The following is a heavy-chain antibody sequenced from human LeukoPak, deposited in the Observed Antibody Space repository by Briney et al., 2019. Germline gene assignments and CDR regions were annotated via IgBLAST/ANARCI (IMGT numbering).Heavy chain of an antibody. CDR1: GYSISIAFY. CDR2: ISHSGST. J-gene: IGHJ2*01. D-gene: IGHD3-22*01. Sequence: SETLSLTCTVSGYSISIAFYWGWIRQPPGKGLEWIGSISHSGSTYYNPSLKSRVTISVDTSKNQFSLKLSSVTAADTAVYYCARGFDYYDSSGYLSNWYFDLWGRGTLVTASS. V-gene: IGHV4-38-2*02. CDR3: ARGFDYYDSSGYLSNWYFDL.